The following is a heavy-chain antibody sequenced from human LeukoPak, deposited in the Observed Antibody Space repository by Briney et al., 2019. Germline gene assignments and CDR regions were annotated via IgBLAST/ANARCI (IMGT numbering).Heavy chain of an antibody. J-gene: IGHJ4*02. CDR1: GGSFSDSY. D-gene: IGHD5-24*01. CDR2: INHSGST. CDR3: AREEDGGFDY. V-gene: IGHV4-34*01. Sequence: SETLSLTCAVYGGSFSDSYWTWIRQPPGKGLEWIGEINHSGSTNYNPSLKSRVTISVDTSKNQFSLKLSSVTAADTAVYYCAREEDGGFDYWGQGTLVTVSS.